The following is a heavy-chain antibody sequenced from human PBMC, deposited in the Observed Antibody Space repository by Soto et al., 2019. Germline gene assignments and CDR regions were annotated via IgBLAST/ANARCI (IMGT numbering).Heavy chain of an antibody. Sequence: QVQLVQSGAEVKKPGSSVKVSYKASGGTFSSYAISWVRQAPGQGLEWMGGIIPIFGTANYAQKFQGRVTITADESTSTAYMELSSLRSEDTAVYYCARDTERRWSGPPDAFDIWGQGTMVTVSS. V-gene: IGHV1-69*01. CDR1: GGTFSSYA. CDR3: ARDTERRWSGPPDAFDI. CDR2: IIPIFGTA. D-gene: IGHD3-3*01. J-gene: IGHJ3*02.